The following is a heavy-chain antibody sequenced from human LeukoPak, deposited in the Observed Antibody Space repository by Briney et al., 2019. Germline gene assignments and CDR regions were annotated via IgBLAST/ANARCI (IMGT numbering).Heavy chain of an antibody. Sequence: GASVKVSCKASGYTFTTYTIHWVRQAPGQRLECMGWINAANGNTQYSQDFQGRVTISMDTSASTAYMELSSLTSEDMAVYYCARGGERSYYYFDYWGQGTLVTVSS. J-gene: IGHJ4*02. V-gene: IGHV1-3*03. CDR2: INAANGNT. CDR3: ARGGERSYYYFDY. D-gene: IGHD1-1*01. CDR1: GYTFTTYT.